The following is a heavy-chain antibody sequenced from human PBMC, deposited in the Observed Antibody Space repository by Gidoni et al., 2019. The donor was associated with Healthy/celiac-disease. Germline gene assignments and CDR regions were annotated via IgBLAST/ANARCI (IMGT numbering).Heavy chain of an antibody. V-gene: IGHV1-69*01. CDR3: ARVPLHLEKQWPGEGSFDP. Sequence: QVQLVQSGAEVKKPGSSVKVSCKASGGTFSSYAISWVRQAPGQGLEWMGGIIPIFGTANYAQKFQGRVTITADESTSTAYMELSSLRSEDTAVYYCARVPLHLEKQWPGEGSFDPWGQGTLVTVSS. CDR1: GGTFSSYA. J-gene: IGHJ5*02. CDR2: IIPIFGTA. D-gene: IGHD6-19*01.